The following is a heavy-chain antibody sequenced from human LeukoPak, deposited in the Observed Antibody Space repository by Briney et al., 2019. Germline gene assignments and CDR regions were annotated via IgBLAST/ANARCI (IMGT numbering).Heavy chain of an antibody. D-gene: IGHD3-3*01. CDR3: ARDEYLWSGYYPNQXXDY. CDR1: GFTFSSNW. CDR2: IKQDGSEK. J-gene: IGHJ4*02. V-gene: IGHV3-7*01. Sequence: GGSLRLSCAASGFTFSSNWMTWVRQAPGKGLEWVANIKQDGSEKYYVDSVKGRFTISRDNAKKSLYLQMNSLRAEDTAMYYCARDEYLWSGYYPNQXXDYXXXGTXVTVS.